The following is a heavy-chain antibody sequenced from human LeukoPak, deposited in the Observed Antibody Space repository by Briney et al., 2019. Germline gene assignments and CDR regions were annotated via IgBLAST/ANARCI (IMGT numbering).Heavy chain of an antibody. Sequence: GGSLRLSCAASGFTFSSYEMNWVRQAPGKGLEWVSYISSSGSTIYYADSVKGRFTISRDNAKNSLYLQMNSLRAEDTAVYYCARDPKSYYGSGTIRGGFDYWGQGTLVTVSS. CDR2: ISSSGSTI. CDR1: GFTFSSYE. D-gene: IGHD3-10*01. V-gene: IGHV3-48*03. J-gene: IGHJ4*02. CDR3: ARDPKSYYGSGTIRGGFDY.